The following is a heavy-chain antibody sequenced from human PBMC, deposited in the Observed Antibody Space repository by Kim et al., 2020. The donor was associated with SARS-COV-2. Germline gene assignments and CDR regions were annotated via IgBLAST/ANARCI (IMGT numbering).Heavy chain of an antibody. V-gene: IGHV4-31*03. CDR2: IYYSGST. J-gene: IGHJ3*02. CDR1: GGSISSGGYY. Sequence: SETLSLTCTVSGGSISSGGYYWSWIRQHPGKGLEWIGYIYYSGSTYYNPSLKSRVTISVDTSKNQFSLKLSSVTAADTAVYYCARAAGKYYDILTGYYRGAFDIWGQGTMGTVSS. CDR3: ARAAGKYYDILTGYYRGAFDI. D-gene: IGHD3-9*01.